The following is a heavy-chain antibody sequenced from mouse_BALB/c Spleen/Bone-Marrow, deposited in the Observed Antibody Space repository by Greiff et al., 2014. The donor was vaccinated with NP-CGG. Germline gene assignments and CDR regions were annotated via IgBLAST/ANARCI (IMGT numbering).Heavy chain of an antibody. CDR2: INPYNDGT. Sequence: LQESGPELVKPGASVKMSCKASGYTFTSYVMHWVKQKPGQGLEWIGYINPYNDGTKYNEKFKGKATLTSDKSSSTAYMELSSLTSEDSAVYYCARERTARATSFAYWGQGTLVTVSA. CDR1: GYTFTSYV. J-gene: IGHJ3*01. V-gene: IGHV1-14*01. D-gene: IGHD3-2*01. CDR3: ARERTARATSFAY.